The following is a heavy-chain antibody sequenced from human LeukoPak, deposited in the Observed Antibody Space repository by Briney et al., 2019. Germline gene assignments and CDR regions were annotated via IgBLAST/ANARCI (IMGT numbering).Heavy chain of an antibody. CDR1: GGSFSGYY. Sequence: SETLSLTCAVYGGSFSGYYWSWIRQPPGKGLEWIGEINHSGSTNYNPSLKSRVTISVDTSKNQLSLKLSSVTAADTAVYYCARGRIVLMVYASRAFDIWGQGTMVTVSS. J-gene: IGHJ3*02. CDR3: ARGRIVLMVYASRAFDI. CDR2: INHSGST. D-gene: IGHD2-8*01. V-gene: IGHV4-34*01.